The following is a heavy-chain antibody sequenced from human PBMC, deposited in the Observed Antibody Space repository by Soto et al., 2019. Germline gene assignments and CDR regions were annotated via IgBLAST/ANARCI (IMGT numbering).Heavy chain of an antibody. Sequence: PGGSLRLSCAASGFTFSSYGMHWVRQAPGKGLEWVAVISYDGSNKYYADSVKGRFTISRDNSKNTLYLQMNSLRAEDTAVYYCVRATYLSDSSGYTRCLDYWGQGTLVTVSS. CDR1: GFTFSSYG. CDR3: VRATYLSDSSGYTRCLDY. J-gene: IGHJ4*02. V-gene: IGHV3-30*03. D-gene: IGHD3-22*01. CDR2: ISYDGSNK.